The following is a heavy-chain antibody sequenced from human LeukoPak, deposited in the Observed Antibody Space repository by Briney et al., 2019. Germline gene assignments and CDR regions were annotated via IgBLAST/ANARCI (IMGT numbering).Heavy chain of an antibody. Sequence: GGSLRLFCTASEITLKRCGVHWVRQAPGRGLEWVAVISYDGSNKYYADSVKGRFTISRDNSKNTLYLQMNSLRAEDTAVYYCAKDVEDYWGQGTLVTVSS. CDR1: EITLKRCG. V-gene: IGHV3-30*18. CDR2: ISYDGSNK. CDR3: AKDVEDY. J-gene: IGHJ4*02.